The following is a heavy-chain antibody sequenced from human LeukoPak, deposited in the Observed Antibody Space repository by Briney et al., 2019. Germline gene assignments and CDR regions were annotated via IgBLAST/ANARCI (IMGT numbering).Heavy chain of an antibody. CDR3: AKRDGYNSNPLKD. D-gene: IGHD5-24*01. J-gene: IGHJ4*02. Sequence: PGGSLRLSCAASGFTFSSYAMSWVRQAPGKGLEWVSAISGSGSSTYYADSVKGRFTISRDNSKNTLYLQMNSLRAEDTALYYCAKRDGYNSNPLKDWDQGTLVTVSS. CDR2: ISGSGSST. V-gene: IGHV3-23*01. CDR1: GFTFSSYA.